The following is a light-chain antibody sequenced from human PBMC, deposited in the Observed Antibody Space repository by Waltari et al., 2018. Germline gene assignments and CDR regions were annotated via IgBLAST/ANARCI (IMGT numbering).Light chain of an antibody. CDR1: QGVGNRY. Sequence: EIVLTQSPGTLSLSPGERATLSCRASQGVGNRYLAWYQQKPGQAPRLLIYGASSRAAGIPDRFIGSGSGTDFTLTIRRLEPEDSAVYYGQQYGSALFTLGPGTKVEIK. CDR2: GAS. V-gene: IGKV3-20*01. J-gene: IGKJ3*01. CDR3: QQYGSALFT.